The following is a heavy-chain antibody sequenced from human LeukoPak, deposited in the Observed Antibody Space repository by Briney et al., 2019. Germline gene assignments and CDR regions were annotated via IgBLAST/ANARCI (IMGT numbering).Heavy chain of an antibody. CDR3: AREQVYGDYPISNWFDP. CDR2: ISSSGSTI. CDR1: GFTFSSYE. V-gene: IGHV3-48*03. D-gene: IGHD4-17*01. J-gene: IGHJ5*02. Sequence: GGSLRLSCAASGFTFSSYEMNWVRQAPGKGLEWVSYISSSGSTIYYADSVKGRFTISRDNAKNSLYLQMNSLRAEDTAVYYCAREQVYGDYPISNWFDPWGQGTLVTVSS.